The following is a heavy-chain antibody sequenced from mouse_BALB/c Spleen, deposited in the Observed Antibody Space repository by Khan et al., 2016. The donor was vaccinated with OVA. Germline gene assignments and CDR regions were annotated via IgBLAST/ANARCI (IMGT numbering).Heavy chain of an antibody. CDR2: INPTSGYT. CDR3: TRERIDY. CDR1: GYTFTTYW. V-gene: IGHV1-7*01. J-gene: IGHJ2*01. Sequence: QIQLVQSGAELAKPGASVKMSCKASGYTFTTYWMHWVKQRPGQGLEWIGYINPTSGYTDYNEKFEDRATLYADKSSSTAYMQLSSLTSDDSAGYYCTRERIDYWGQGTTLTGSS.